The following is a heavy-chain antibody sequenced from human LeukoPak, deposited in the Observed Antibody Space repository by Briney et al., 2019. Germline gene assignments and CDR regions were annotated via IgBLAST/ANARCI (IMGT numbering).Heavy chain of an antibody. Sequence: KGLEWXGSIYXSGSTYYNPSLKSRVTISVDTSKNQFSLKLSSVTAADTAVYYCATRPYGSGSYYNGAYYFDYWGQGTLVTVSS. CDR3: ATRPYGSGSYYNGAYYFDY. D-gene: IGHD3-10*01. J-gene: IGHJ4*02. CDR2: IYXSGST. V-gene: IGHV4-39*01.